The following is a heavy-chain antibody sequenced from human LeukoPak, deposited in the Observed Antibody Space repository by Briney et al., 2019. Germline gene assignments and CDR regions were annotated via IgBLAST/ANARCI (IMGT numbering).Heavy chain of an antibody. Sequence: SVKVSCKASGGTFSSYAISWVRQAPGQGLEWMGGIIPIFGTANYAQKFQGRVTITADGSTSTAYMELSSLRSEDTAVYYCARERSHGDRTGGIVDYWGQGTLVTVSS. CDR3: ARERSHGDRTGGIVDY. D-gene: IGHD4-17*01. CDR1: GGTFSSYA. J-gene: IGHJ4*02. CDR2: IIPIFGTA. V-gene: IGHV1-69*01.